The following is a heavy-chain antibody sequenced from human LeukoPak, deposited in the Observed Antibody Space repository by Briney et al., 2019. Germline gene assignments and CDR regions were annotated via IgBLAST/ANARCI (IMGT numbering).Heavy chain of an antibody. D-gene: IGHD7-27*01. CDR3: ARVNWGGFDI. Sequence: KCSETLSLTCFVSGGSISSHYWTWIRQPPGKGLECIGDIFYTGSTTYSPSLKSRATISIETSKNQISLKLRSVTAADTAVYFCARVNWGGFDIWGQGTLATVSS. V-gene: IGHV4-59*11. J-gene: IGHJ5*01. CDR2: IFYTGST. CDR1: GGSISSHY.